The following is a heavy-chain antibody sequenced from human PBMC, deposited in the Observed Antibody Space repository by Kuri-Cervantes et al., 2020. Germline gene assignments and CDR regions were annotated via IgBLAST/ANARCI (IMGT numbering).Heavy chain of an antibody. CDR3: AKTGLSGSYTPGFDY. J-gene: IGHJ4*02. V-gene: IGHV3-30*18. D-gene: IGHD1-26*01. CDR1: GFIFSNYG. CDR2: ISYDGSNK. Sequence: GESLKISCGGSGFIFSNYGIHWVRQAPGKGLEWVAVISYDGSNKYYADSVKGRFTISRDNSKNTLYLQMNSLRAEDTAVYYCAKTGLSGSYTPGFDYWGQGTLVTVSS.